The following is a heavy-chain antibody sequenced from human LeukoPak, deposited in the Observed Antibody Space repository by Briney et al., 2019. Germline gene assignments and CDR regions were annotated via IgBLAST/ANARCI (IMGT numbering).Heavy chain of an antibody. CDR2: INHSGST. CDR3: ARGLVYYDSSGYFPEAFDI. CDR1: GGSFSGYY. V-gene: IGHV4-34*01. Sequence: SETLSLTCAVYGGSFSGYYWSWIRQPPGKGLEWIGEINHSGSTNYNPSLKSRVTISVDTSKNQFSLKLSSVTAADTAVYYCARGLVYYDSSGYFPEAFDIWGQGTMVTVSS. D-gene: IGHD3-22*01. J-gene: IGHJ3*02.